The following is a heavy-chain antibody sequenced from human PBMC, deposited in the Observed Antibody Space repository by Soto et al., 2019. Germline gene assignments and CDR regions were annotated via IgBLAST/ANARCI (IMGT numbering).Heavy chain of an antibody. CDR1: GASISSGDYY. CDR2: IYYSGST. V-gene: IGHV4-30-4*01. Sequence: QVQLQESGPGLVKSSETLSLTCTVSGASISSGDYYWSWIRQPPGKGLEWIGYIYYSGSTYYNPSLKSRVSISIDMSKNQFSLNLISVTAADTAVYYCARVLREKEPTVWFDPWGQGTLVTVSS. CDR3: ARVLREKEPTVWFDP. D-gene: IGHD3-10*01. J-gene: IGHJ5*02.